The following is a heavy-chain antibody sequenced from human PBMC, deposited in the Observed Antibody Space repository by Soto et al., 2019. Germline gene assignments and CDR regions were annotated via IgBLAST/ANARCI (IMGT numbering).Heavy chain of an antibody. CDR1: GFTYNTSW. Sequence: EAQLVESGGGSVQPGGSLRLSCVAFGFTYNTSWMNWVRQAPGKGLEWVASTEPDGRQNYYLDSVKGRFTISRDNAKSSLILQRDSRRVEDRVFFYGARDREYRSFALWGPGPLVTVPS. CDR2: TEPDGRQN. J-gene: IGHJ5*02. D-gene: IGHD5-18*01. CDR3: ARDREYRSFAL. V-gene: IGHV3-7*01.